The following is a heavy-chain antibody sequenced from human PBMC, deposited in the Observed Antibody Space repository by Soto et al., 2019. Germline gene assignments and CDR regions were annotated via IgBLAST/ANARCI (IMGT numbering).Heavy chain of an antibody. V-gene: IGHV3-33*01. CDR2: IWYDGSNK. J-gene: IGHJ4*02. Sequence: QVQLVESGGGVVQPGRSLRLSCAASGFTFSSYGMHWVRQAPGKGLEWVAVIWYDGSNKYYADSVKGRFTISRDNSKNPLNLQMNSLRAEDTAVYYCARDFRITIFGVVNSPFDYWGQGTLVTVSS. D-gene: IGHD3-3*01. CDR1: GFTFSSYG. CDR3: ARDFRITIFGVVNSPFDY.